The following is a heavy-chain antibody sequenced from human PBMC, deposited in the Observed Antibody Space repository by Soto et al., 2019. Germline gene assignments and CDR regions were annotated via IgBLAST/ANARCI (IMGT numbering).Heavy chain of an antibody. J-gene: IGHJ3*02. CDR3: ARDRCSGGSCFPPGAFDI. D-gene: IGHD2-15*01. Sequence: ASVKVSCKASGYTFTSYGISWVRQAPGQGLEWMGWISAYNGNTNYAQKLQGRVTMTTDTSTSTAYMELRSLRSDDTAVYYCARDRCSGGSCFPPGAFDIWGKGTMVTVSS. V-gene: IGHV1-18*01. CDR1: GYTFTSYG. CDR2: ISAYNGNT.